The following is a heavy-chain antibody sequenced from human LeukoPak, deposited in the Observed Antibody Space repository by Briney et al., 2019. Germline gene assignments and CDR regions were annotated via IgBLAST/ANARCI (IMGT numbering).Heavy chain of an antibody. Sequence: YPGRSLRLSCAASGFTFSSYDMNWVRQAPGKGLVWVSRIHSDGIGTSYADSVRGRFTISRDNAKNTVYLQMNSLRAEDTAVYYCARDQGSFDYWGRGTLVTVSS. CDR1: GFTFSSYD. CDR3: ARDQGSFDY. J-gene: IGHJ4*02. V-gene: IGHV3-74*01. CDR2: IHSDGIGT.